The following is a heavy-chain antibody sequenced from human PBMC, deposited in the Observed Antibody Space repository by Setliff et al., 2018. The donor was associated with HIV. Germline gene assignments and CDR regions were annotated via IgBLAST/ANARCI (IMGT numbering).Heavy chain of an antibody. CDR2: VHSTGTT. J-gene: IGHJ3*01. CDR3: ARARITMIGGRLEPYAFDR. V-gene: IGHV4-4*07. CDR1: GGSFSTYD. Sequence: PSETLSLTCTVSGGSFSTYDWSWIRQPAGEGPEYIGRVHSTGTTIYNPSLKSRVTMSVDASKNQLSLKLRSVTAADTAVYYCARARITMIGGRLEPYAFDRWGQGTKVTVSS. D-gene: IGHD3-10*01.